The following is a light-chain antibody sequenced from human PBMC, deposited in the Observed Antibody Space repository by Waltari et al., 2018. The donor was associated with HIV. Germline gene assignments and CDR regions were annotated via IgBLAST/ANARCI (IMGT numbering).Light chain of an antibody. CDR2: DND. J-gene: IGLJ3*02. Sequence: QSVLTQVPSVSAAPRQKVTLSCSGHTANIGTHYVSWYRQLPGTAPKLLIFDNDQRPSGIPGRFSGSKSGTSAILAITGLQTGDEADYYCATWDSSSLTGVFGGGTRLTVL. CDR3: ATWDSSSLTGV. V-gene: IGLV1-51*01. CDR1: TANIGTHY.